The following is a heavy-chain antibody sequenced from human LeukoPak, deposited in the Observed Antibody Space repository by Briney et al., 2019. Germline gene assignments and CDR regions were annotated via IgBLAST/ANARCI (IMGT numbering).Heavy chain of an antibody. J-gene: IGHJ3*02. D-gene: IGHD3-16*02. Sequence: GGSLRLSCAASGFTFSSHAMSWVRQAPGKGLEWVSAISGSGGSTYYADSVKGRFTISRDNSKNTLYLQMNSLRAEDTAVYYCALEDYVWGSYRPGGDAFDIWGQGTMVTVSS. CDR2: ISGSGGST. V-gene: IGHV3-23*01. CDR1: GFTFSSHA. CDR3: ALEDYVWGSYRPGGDAFDI.